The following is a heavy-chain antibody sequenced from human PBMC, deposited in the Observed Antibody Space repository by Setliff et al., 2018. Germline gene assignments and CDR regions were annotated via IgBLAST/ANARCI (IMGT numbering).Heavy chain of an antibody. V-gene: IGHV3-49*04. Sequence: GGSLRLSCVASGFTFSRYWMSWVRQAPGKGLEWVGFIRSKAYGGTTEYAASVKGRFTISRDDSKSIAYLQMSSLKTEDTALYYCTPWTGTSRLHYWGQGTLVTVSS. CDR1: GFTFSRYW. D-gene: IGHD1-7*01. CDR3: TPWTGTSRLHY. CDR2: IRSKAYGGTT. J-gene: IGHJ4*02.